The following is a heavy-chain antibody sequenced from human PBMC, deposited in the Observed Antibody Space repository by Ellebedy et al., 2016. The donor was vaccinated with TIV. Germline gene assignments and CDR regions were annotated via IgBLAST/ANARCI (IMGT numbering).Heavy chain of an antibody. V-gene: IGHV1-18*01. CDR3: AREMYNFYMDV. CDR2: IGAYNGNT. J-gene: IGHJ6*03. Sequence: ASVKVSCKASGYPFSSYGIIWVRQVPGQGFEWMGWIGAYNGNTNYAQKFQGKITITTDTSTTTAYMELRNLRSDDTAVYYCAREMYNFYMDVWGKGTTVTVSS. CDR1: GYPFSSYG.